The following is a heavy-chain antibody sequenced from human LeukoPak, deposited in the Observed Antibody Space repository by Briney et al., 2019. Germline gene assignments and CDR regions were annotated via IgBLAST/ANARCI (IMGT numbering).Heavy chain of an antibody. V-gene: IGHV7-4-1*02. CDR2: INTNTGNP. D-gene: IGHD2-15*01. CDR1: GYTFTSYA. J-gene: IGHJ4*02. Sequence: ASVKVSCKASGYTFTSYAMNWVRQAPGQGLEWMGWINTNTGNPTYAQGFTGRFVFSFDTSVSTAYLQISSLKAEDTAVYYCSREGAVGYCSGGNCPRPFDYWGQGTLVTVSS. CDR3: SREGAVGYCSGGNCPRPFDY.